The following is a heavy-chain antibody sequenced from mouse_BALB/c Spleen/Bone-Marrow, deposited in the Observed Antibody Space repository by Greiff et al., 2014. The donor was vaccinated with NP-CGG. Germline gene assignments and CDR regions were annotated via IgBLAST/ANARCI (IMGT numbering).Heavy chain of an antibody. D-gene: IGHD4-1*01. J-gene: IGHJ2*01. CDR3: ARGESWDAFDY. V-gene: IGHV1-7*01. CDR2: INPSTGYT. Sequence: QVQLQQSGAELAKPGASVKMSCKASGYTFSSYWMHWVKQRPGQGLEWIGYINPSTGYTEYNQKFKDKATLTADKSSSTAYMQLSSLTSEDSAVYYCARGESWDAFDYWGQGTTLTVSS. CDR1: GYTFSSYW.